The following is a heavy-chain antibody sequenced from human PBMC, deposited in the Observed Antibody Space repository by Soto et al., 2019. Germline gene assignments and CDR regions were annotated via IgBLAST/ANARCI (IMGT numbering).Heavy chain of an antibody. CDR1: GYTFSGYY. Sequence: GASVKVSCKASGYTFSGYYMHWVRQAPGQGLEWMGWINPNSGGTNYAQKFQGWVTMTRDTSISTAYMELSRLRSDDTAVYYCARLYRLITIFGVVTDYGMDVWGQGTTVTVSS. V-gene: IGHV1-2*04. J-gene: IGHJ6*02. D-gene: IGHD3-3*01. CDR2: INPNSGGT. CDR3: ARLYRLITIFGVVTDYGMDV.